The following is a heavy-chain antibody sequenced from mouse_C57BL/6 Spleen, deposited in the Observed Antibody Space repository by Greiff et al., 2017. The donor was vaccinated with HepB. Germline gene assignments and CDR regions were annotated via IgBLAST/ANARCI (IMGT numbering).Heavy chain of an antibody. D-gene: IGHD1-1*01. Sequence: QVQLQQPGAELVRPGSSVKLSCKASGYTFTSYWMHWVKQRPIQGLEWIGNIDPSDSETHYNQKFKDKATLTVDKSSSTAYMQLSSLTSEDSAVYYGARWRSSYYYGSSYGYFDVWGTGTTVTGSS. V-gene: IGHV1-52*01. CDR1: GYTFTSYW. J-gene: IGHJ1*03. CDR3: ARWRSSYYYGSSYGYFDV. CDR2: IDPSDSET.